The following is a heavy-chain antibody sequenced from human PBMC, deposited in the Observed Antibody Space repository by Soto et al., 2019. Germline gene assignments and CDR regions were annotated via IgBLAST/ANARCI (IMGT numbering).Heavy chain of an antibody. V-gene: IGHV5-51*01. J-gene: IGHJ6*02. CDR1: GYRFTSYW. D-gene: IGHD1-1*01. CDR3: ARSLEENNYFYYYGMDV. Sequence: GESLKISCKGSGYRFTSYWIGWVRQMPGKGLEWMGIIYPGDSDIRYSPSFQGHVTISADKSTSTAFLQWSSLKASDTAMYYWARSLEENNYFYYYGMDVWGQGTTVTFSS. CDR2: IYPGDSDI.